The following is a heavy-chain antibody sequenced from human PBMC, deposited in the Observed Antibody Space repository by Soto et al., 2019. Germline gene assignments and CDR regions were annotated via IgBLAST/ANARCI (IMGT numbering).Heavy chain of an antibody. Sequence: QVQLQQWGAGLLKPSETLSLTCAVYGGSFSGYYWSWIRQPPGKGLEWIGEINHSGSTNYNPSLKSRVTISVDTSKNQFSLKLSSVTAADTAVYYCARGRGPGDFDYWGQGTLVTVYS. V-gene: IGHV4-34*01. CDR1: GGSFSGYY. CDR3: ARGRGPGDFDY. D-gene: IGHD3-10*01. J-gene: IGHJ4*02. CDR2: INHSGST.